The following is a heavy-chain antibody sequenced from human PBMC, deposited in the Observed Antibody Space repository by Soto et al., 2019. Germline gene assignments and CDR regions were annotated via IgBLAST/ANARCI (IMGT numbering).Heavy chain of an antibody. CDR1: GGSISSGGYS. D-gene: IGHD4-17*01. CDR2: IYHSGST. Sequence: SETLSLTCAVSGGSISSGGYSWNWIRQPPGKGLEWIGYIYHSGSTLYDPSLKSRVTMTRNTSISTAYMELSSLRSEDTAVYYCARTLYGDNVDYWGQGTLVTVSS. J-gene: IGHJ4*02. CDR3: ARTLYGDNVDY. V-gene: IGHV4-30-2*02.